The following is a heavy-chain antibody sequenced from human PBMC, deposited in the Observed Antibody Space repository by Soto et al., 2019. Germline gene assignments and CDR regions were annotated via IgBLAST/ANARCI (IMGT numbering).Heavy chain of an antibody. J-gene: IGHJ4*02. Sequence: QVQLVESGRGVVQPGRSLILSCEASGFTFSSYVMHWVRQAPGKGLEWVAVISYDGSNKYYANSVKGRFTISRDNAKNSLYLQMNSLSAEDTAIYYCATSRTFDYWGQGTLVTVSS. D-gene: IGHD6-13*01. CDR3: ATSRTFDY. CDR1: GFTFSSYV. V-gene: IGHV3-30-3*01. CDR2: ISYDGSNK.